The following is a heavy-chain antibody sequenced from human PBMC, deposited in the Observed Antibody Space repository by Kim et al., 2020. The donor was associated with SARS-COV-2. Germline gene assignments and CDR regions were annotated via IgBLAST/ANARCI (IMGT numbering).Heavy chain of an antibody. Sequence: SQTLSLTCAISGDRVSSNSAAWNWIRQSPSRGLEWLGRTYYRSKWYNDYAVSVKSRITINPDTSKNQFSLQLNSVTPEDTAVYYCARDRQTGWQLATFFYYYGMDVWGQGTTVTVSS. V-gene: IGHV6-1*01. CDR1: GDRVSSNSAA. CDR2: TYYRSKWYN. D-gene: IGHD2-15*01. CDR3: ARDRQTGWQLATFFYYYGMDV. J-gene: IGHJ6*02.